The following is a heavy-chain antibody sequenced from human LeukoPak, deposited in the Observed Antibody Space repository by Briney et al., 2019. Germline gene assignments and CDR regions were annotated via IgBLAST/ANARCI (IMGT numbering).Heavy chain of an antibody. D-gene: IGHD1/OR15-1a*01. Sequence: SETLPLTCAVSGGSINSYYWSWLRQPPGQGLAWIAYIYSSGDSNYNPSFKSRVTISVDTSKNQFSLKLTSVAAADTAIYYCARQPSGTAASDIWGQGTMVIVSS. CDR2: IYSSGDS. J-gene: IGHJ3*02. CDR3: ARQPSGTAASDI. V-gene: IGHV4-59*08. CDR1: GGSINSYY.